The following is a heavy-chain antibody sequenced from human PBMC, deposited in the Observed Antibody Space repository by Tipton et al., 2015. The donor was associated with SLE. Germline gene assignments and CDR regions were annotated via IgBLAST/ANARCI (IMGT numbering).Heavy chain of an antibody. CDR2: IYYSGST. CDR1: GGSFSSHY. V-gene: IGHV4-59*11. D-gene: IGHD4/OR15-4a*01. J-gene: IGHJ5*02. Sequence: TLSLTCTVSGGSFSSHYWSWIRQPPGKGLEWIGYIYYSGSTNYNPPLKSRVTISVDTSKNQFSLKLSSVTAADTAIYYCARGGAGSKWLDPWGQGTLVTVSS. CDR3: ARGGAGSKWLDP.